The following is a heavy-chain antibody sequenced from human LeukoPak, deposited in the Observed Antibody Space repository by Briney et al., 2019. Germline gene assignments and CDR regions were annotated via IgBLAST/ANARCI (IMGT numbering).Heavy chain of an antibody. CDR3: ATVRGGRDATDTYYFDY. J-gene: IGHJ4*02. CDR1: GGTFTNYA. Sequence: SVKVSCKASGGTFTNYAISWVRQAPGQGLEWMGGIIPMYGRGNYAQKFQGRVTITADESTSTVYMELRSLTSEDTAVYYCATVRGGRDATDTYYFDYWGQGTLVTVSS. V-gene: IGHV1-69*13. CDR2: IIPMYGRG. D-gene: IGHD2-15*01.